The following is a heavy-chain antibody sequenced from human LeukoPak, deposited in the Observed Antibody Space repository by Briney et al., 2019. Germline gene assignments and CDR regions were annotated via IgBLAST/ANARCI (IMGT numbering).Heavy chain of an antibody. CDR3: ANTHCGGGSCDKFDS. CDR2: VYASGTT. CDR1: GASVSTYF. D-gene: IGHD2-21*01. V-gene: IGHV4-4*07. Sequence: PSETLPLTCTVSGASVSTYFWSWIRQPAGETMEWIGRVYASGTTYYNPSLRSRVTLSINTSNNQFSLSLTSVTAADTAVYYCANTHCGGGSCDKFDSWGQGILVTVSS. J-gene: IGHJ5*01.